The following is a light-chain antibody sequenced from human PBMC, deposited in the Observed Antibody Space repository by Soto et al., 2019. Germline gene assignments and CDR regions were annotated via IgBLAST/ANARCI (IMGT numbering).Light chain of an antibody. J-gene: IGLJ2*01. V-gene: IGLV2-11*01. Sequence: QSVLTQPRSVSGSPGQSVTISCTGTSSDVGGYNYVSWYQQHPGKAPKLMIYDVGKRPSGVPDRFSGSKSGNTASLAITGLQAEDEADYYCQSYDSSLSSSVFGGGTKLTVL. CDR2: DVG. CDR3: QSYDSSLSSSV. CDR1: SSDVGGYNY.